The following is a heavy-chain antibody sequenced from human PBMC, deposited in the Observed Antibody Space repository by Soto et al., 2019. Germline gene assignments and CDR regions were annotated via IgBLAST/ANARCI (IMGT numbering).Heavy chain of an antibody. D-gene: IGHD3-3*01. Sequence: GGSLRLSCAASGFTFSSYAMHWVRQAPGKGLEWVAVISYDGSNKYYADSVKGRFTISRDNSKNTLYLQMNSLRAEDTAVYYCASLKFYYDFWSGYYKAFDIWGQGTMVTVSS. CDR1: GFTFSSYA. CDR3: ASLKFYYDFWSGYYKAFDI. J-gene: IGHJ3*02. CDR2: ISYDGSNK. V-gene: IGHV3-30-3*01.